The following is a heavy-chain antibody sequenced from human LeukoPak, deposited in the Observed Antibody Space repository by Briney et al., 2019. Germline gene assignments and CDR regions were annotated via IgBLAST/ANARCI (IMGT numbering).Heavy chain of an antibody. Sequence: GGSLRLSCAASGFTFSSYAMTWVRQAPGKGLEWVSGISGSGGSTNYADSMKGRFTISRDNAKNSLYLQMSNLRAEDTAVYFCARGGGLDVWGQGATVTVSS. CDR2: ISGSGGST. CDR1: GFTFSSYA. J-gene: IGHJ6*02. D-gene: IGHD3-16*01. CDR3: ARGGGLDV. V-gene: IGHV3-23*01.